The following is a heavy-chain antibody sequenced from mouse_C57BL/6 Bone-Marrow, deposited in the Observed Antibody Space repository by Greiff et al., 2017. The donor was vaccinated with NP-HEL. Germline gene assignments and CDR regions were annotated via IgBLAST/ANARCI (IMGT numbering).Heavy chain of an antibody. J-gene: IGHJ3*01. CDR2: ISNGGGST. D-gene: IGHD2-3*01. CDR1: GFTFSDYY. V-gene: IGHV5-12*01. Sequence: EVQLVESGGGLVQPGGSLKLSCAASGFTFSDYYMYWVRQTPEKRLEWVAYISNGGGSTYYPDTVKGRFTISRDNAKNTLYLQMSRLKSEDTAMYYCARHGGYYAFAYWGKGTLVTVSA. CDR3: ARHGGYYAFAY.